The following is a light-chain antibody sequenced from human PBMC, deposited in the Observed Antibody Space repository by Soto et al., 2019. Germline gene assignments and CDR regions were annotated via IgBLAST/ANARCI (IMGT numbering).Light chain of an antibody. CDR2: DAS. CDR3: QQRSAGVT. CDR1: QSINTK. Sequence: EIVMTQSPATLSVSPGEGATFSCRASQSINTKIAWYQLKPGQAPRLLIYDASNRATATPPRFSGSGSGTDFTLTISSLEPEDFAVYYCQQRSAGVTFGQGTRLEIK. V-gene: IGKV3-11*01. J-gene: IGKJ5*01.